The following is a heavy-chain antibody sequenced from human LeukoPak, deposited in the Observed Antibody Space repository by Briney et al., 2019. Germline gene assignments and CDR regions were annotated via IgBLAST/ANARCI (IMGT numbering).Heavy chain of an antibody. CDR1: GFTFSSYS. CDR2: ISSSRSYI. J-gene: IGHJ4*02. CDR3: ARGHRSNDYGFDY. V-gene: IGHV3-21*01. D-gene: IGHD4-17*01. Sequence: GGSLRLSCAASGFTFSSYSMNWVRQAPGKGLEWVSSISSSRSYIYYADSVKGRFTISRDNAKNSLYLQMNSLRAEDTAVYYCARGHRSNDYGFDYWGQGTLVTASS.